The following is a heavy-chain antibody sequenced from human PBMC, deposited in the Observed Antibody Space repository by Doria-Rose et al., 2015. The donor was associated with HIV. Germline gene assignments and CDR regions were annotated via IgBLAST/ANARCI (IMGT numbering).Heavy chain of an antibody. CDR1: GVSLSSPGMG. V-gene: IGHV2-26*01. J-gene: IGHJ4*02. CDR2: TFSDDER. CDR3: ARIKSSRWYHKYYFGF. Sequence: QITLKESGPVLVKPTETLTLTCTVSGVSLSSPGMGVSWIRQPPGKALEWLANTFSDDERSYKTSLKSRLTIYRGTSKSQVVLTMTDMDPVDTATYYCARIKSSRWYHKYYFGFWGQGTLVIVSA. D-gene: IGHD6-13*01.